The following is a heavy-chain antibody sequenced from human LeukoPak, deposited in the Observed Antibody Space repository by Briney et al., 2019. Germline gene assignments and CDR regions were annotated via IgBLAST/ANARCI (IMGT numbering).Heavy chain of an antibody. CDR2: IYYSGST. J-gene: IGHJ3*02. Sequence: SETLSLTCTVSGGSISSNSYYWGWVRQPPGKGLEWIVSIYYSGSTYYNPSLKSRVTISVDTSKNQCSLKLSSVTAADTAVYYCARASSQHKRYLDWCHKNHAHDAFDIWGEGTMVTAS. D-gene: IGHD3-9*01. CDR3: ARASSQHKRYLDWCHKNHAHDAFDI. CDR1: GGSISSNSYY. V-gene: IGHV4-39*07.